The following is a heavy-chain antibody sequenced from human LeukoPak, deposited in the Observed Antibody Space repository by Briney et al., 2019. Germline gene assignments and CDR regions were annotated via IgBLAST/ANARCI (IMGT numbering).Heavy chain of an antibody. J-gene: IGHJ4*02. V-gene: IGHV3-64*04. CDR3: ARMAVAGIN. Sequence: GGSLRLSCSASGFTFSSYAMHWVRQAPGKGLEYVSAISSNGGSTYYADSVKGRFTISRDNAKNSLFLQMNSLRDEDTAVYYCARMAVAGINWGQGTLVTVSS. D-gene: IGHD6-19*01. CDR1: GFTFSSYA. CDR2: ISSNGGST.